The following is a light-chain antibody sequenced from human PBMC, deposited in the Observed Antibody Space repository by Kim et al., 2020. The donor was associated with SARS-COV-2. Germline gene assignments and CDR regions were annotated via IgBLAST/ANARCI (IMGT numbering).Light chain of an antibody. CDR1: QSVSSSY. J-gene: IGKJ2*03. V-gene: IGKV3-20*01. Sequence: EIVLTQSPGTLSLSPGERATLSCRASQSVSSSYLAGYQQKPGQAPRLLIYGASSRATGIPDRFSCSGSGTDFTLTISRLEPEDFEVYYCQQYGSSPPVYSFGQGTKLEI. CDR3: QQYGSSPPVYS. CDR2: GAS.